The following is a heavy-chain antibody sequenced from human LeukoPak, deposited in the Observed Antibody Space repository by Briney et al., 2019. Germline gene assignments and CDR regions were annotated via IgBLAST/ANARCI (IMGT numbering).Heavy chain of an antibody. Sequence: PGGSLRLSCVASGLTFSDAWMTWVRQAPGKGLEWVGRVLHKGSGGTTDYAAPVQGRFTISRDDSKDTLYLEMNSLKSEDTAVYYCSWIRGALGFYFIDVWGKGTTVTISS. V-gene: IGHV3-15*01. CDR1: GLTFSDAW. CDR2: VLHKGSGGTT. CDR3: SWIRGALGFYFIDV. D-gene: IGHD3-10*01. J-gene: IGHJ6*03.